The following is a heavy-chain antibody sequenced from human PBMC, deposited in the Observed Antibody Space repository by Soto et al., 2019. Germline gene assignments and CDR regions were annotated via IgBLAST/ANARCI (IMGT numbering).Heavy chain of an antibody. V-gene: IGHV4-59*02. CDR3: ARMTTSWYASFDP. CDR2: IYYSGST. J-gene: IGHJ5*02. Sequence: TLSPTCTVSGGSVGPFFWNWIPPSPGKGLEWIGYIYYSGSTNYNPSLKSRVTISVDTSQNQFSLRLSSVTAADTAVYYCARMTTSWYASFDPWGRGSQVTVSS. D-gene: IGHD2-2*01. CDR1: GGSVGPFF.